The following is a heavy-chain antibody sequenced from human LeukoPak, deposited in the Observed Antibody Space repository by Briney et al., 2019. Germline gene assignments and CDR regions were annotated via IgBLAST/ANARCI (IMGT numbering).Heavy chain of an antibody. CDR3: AREQGDTGYDY. D-gene: IGHD3-16*01. CDR2: IYYSGST. Sequence: SETLSLTCTVSGGSISSYYWSWIRQPPGKGLEWIGYIYYSGSTNYNPSLKSRVTISVDTSKNQFSLKLSSVTAADTAVYYCAREQGDTGYDYWGQGTLVTVSS. J-gene: IGHJ4*02. CDR1: GGSISSYY. V-gene: IGHV4-59*01.